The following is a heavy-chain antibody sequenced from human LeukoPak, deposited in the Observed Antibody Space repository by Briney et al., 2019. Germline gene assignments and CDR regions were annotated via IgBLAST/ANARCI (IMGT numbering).Heavy chain of an antibody. D-gene: IGHD2-2*01. J-gene: IGHJ6*03. V-gene: IGHV1-24*01. CDR3: ATGVFCATTTCPGYQHYYYFMDV. CDR2: FDRKNGDT. CDR1: GFTLADLS. Sequence: ASVKVSCKDSGFTLADLSMHWVRQAPGKGLERVGGFDRKNGDTIYAQRFRGRDTLTEDTSTGTAYMDLSRLSADDTAVYYCATGVFCATTTCPGYQHYYYFMDVWGKGTTVTVSS.